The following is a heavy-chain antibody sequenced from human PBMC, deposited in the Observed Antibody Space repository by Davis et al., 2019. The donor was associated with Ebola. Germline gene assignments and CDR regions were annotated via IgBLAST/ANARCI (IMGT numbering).Heavy chain of an antibody. D-gene: IGHD1-26*01. CDR1: GFTVSSNF. CDR2: INHSGST. CDR3: ARHSSGSYPPNV. Sequence: PGGSLRLSCAASGFTVSSNFMSWIRQPPGKGLEWIGEINHSGSTNYNPSLKSRVTISVDTSKNQFSLKLSSVTAADTAVYYCARHSSGSYPPNVWGQGTTVTVSS. V-gene: IGHV4-34*01. J-gene: IGHJ6*02.